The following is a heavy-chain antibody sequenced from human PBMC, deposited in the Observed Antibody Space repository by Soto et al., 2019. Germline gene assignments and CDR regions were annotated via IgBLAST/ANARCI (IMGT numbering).Heavy chain of an antibody. J-gene: IGHJ6*02. Sequence: ASVKVSCKASGYTFTGYYMHWVRQAPGQGLEWMGWINPNSGGTNYAQKFQGRVTMTRDTSITTAYMELSRLRSDDTAVYYCARDHYSSSSLYYSYYGMDVWGQGTTVTVSS. CDR1: GYTFTGYY. D-gene: IGHD6-6*01. CDR2: INPNSGGT. V-gene: IGHV1-2*02. CDR3: ARDHYSSSSLYYSYYGMDV.